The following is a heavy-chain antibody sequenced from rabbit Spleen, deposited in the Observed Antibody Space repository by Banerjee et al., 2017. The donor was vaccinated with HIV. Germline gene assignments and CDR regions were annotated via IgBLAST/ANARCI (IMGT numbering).Heavy chain of an antibody. Sequence: QLEETGGGLVQPGGSLTLSCKVSGFTISSYNMGWVRQAPGKGLEWIGDIYPVFGITNYANSVKGRFTISSDNAQNTVDLQMNSLTAADTATYFCARDLVAVIGWNFNLWGPGTLVTVS. V-gene: IGHV1S7*01. CDR1: GFTISSYN. CDR2: IYPVFGIT. D-gene: IGHD1-1*01. CDR3: ARDLVAVIGWNFNL. J-gene: IGHJ4*01.